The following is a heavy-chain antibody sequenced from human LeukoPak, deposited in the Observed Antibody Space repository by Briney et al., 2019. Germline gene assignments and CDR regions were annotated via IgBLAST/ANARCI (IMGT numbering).Heavy chain of an antibody. J-gene: IGHJ6*03. V-gene: IGHV4-4*07. D-gene: IGHD6-13*01. CDR2: IYTSGST. Sequence: KPSETLSLTCTVSGGSISSYYWSWLRQPAGKGLEWIGRIYTSGSTNYNPSLKSRVTMSVDTSKNQLSLKLSSVTAADTAVYYCARTYRLAAAGPYYYYYYMDGWGRGTTVTVSS. CDR1: GGSISSYY. CDR3: ARTYRLAAAGPYYYYYYMDG.